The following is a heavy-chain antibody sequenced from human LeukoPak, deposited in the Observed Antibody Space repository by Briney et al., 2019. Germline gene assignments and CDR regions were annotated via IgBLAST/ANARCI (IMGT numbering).Heavy chain of an antibody. D-gene: IGHD6-19*01. V-gene: IGHV3-53*01. CDR1: GFTVSSNY. CDR2: IYSGGST. J-gene: IGHJ6*02. Sequence: GGSLRLSCAASGFTVSSNYMSGVRQAPGKGLEWVSVIYSGGSTYYADSVKGRFTISRDNSKNTLYLQMNSLRAEDTAVYYCARGPDSSGWYEDGMDVWGQGTTVTVSS. CDR3: ARGPDSSGWYEDGMDV.